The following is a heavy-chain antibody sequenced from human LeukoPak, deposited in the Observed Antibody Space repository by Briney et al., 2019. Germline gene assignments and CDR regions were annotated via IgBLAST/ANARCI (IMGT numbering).Heavy chain of an antibody. Sequence: PGGSLRLSCAASGFTFSSYWMHWVRQAPGKGLVWVSRINSDGSSTSYADSVKGRFTISRDNSKNTLYLQMNSLRAEDTAVYYCAREVLYSSIRRFDYWGQGTLVTVSS. CDR3: AREVLYSSIRRFDY. J-gene: IGHJ4*02. CDR2: INSDGSST. D-gene: IGHD6-19*01. V-gene: IGHV3-74*01. CDR1: GFTFSSYW.